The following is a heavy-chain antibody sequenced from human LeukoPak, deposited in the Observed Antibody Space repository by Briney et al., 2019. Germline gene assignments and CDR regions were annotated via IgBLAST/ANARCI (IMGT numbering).Heavy chain of an antibody. V-gene: IGHV3-23*01. J-gene: IGHJ4*02. Sequence: PGGSLRLSCAASGFTFSSYAMSWDRQAPGKGLEWVSGISGGAGTPHYADSVEGRFTIPRDNSKSTLYLQMTSLRAEDTAVYYFAKRRTTVITMDYFDYWGQGTLVTVSS. CDR3: AKRRTTVITMDYFDY. CDR1: GFTFSSYA. CDR2: ISGGAGTP. D-gene: IGHD4-17*01.